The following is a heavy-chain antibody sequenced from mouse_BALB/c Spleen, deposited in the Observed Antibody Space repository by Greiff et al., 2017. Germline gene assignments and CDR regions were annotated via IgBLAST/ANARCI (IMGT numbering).Heavy chain of an antibody. CDR2: IDPANGNT. V-gene: IGHV14-3*02. J-gene: IGHJ4*01. CDR3: ARDDGYYVSYYAMDY. CDR1: GFNIKDTY. D-gene: IGHD2-3*01. Sequence: VQLKQSGAELVKPGASVKLSCTASGFNIKDTYMHWVKQRPEQGLEWIGRIDPANGNTKYDPKFQGKATITADTSSNTAYLQLSSLTSEDTAVYYCARDDGYYVSYYAMDYWGQGTSVTVSS.